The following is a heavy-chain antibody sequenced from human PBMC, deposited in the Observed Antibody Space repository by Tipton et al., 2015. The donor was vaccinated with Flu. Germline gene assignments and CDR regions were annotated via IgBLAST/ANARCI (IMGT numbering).Heavy chain of an antibody. CDR1: GGSISSGGYY. CDR3: ARAPHLIAAAGTGWFDP. V-gene: IGHV4-31*03. D-gene: IGHD6-13*01. CDR2: IYYSGST. J-gene: IGHJ5*02. Sequence: LRLSCTVSGGSISSGGYYWSWIRQHPGKGLEWIGYIYYSGSTYYNPSLKSRVTISVDTSKNQFSLKLSSVTAADTAVYYCARAPHLIAAAGTGWFDPWGQGTLVTVSS.